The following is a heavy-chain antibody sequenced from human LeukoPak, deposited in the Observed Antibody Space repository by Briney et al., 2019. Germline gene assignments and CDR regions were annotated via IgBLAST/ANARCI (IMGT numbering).Heavy chain of an antibody. CDR3: ARASGPFDY. CDR2: IWNDGSNK. CDR1: GFTFCIYG. J-gene: IGHJ4*02. V-gene: IGHV3-33*01. Sequence: GGSLRLSCAAPGFTFCIYGMHWVRQAPGKGLEWVAVIWNDGSNKYYADAVKGRFTISRDNSKNTLYLQMNSLRVEGTAVYSCARASGPFDYWGQGTLVTVSS. D-gene: IGHD3-10*01.